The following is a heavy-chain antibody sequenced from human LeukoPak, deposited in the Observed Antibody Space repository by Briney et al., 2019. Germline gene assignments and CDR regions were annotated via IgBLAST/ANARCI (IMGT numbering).Heavy chain of an antibody. CDR3: ARDLEGYGDSPDI. CDR1: GYTFLHYG. V-gene: IGHV1-18*01. J-gene: IGHJ3*02. Sequence: ASVKVSCKASGYTFLHYGISWVRQAPGQGLEWMGWSSTFNGNRYYPPKLQDRVTMTTDTSTTTAYMELRSLTSDGTAVYYCARDLEGYGDSPDIWGQGTLVTVSS. CDR2: SSTFNGNR. D-gene: IGHD4-17*01.